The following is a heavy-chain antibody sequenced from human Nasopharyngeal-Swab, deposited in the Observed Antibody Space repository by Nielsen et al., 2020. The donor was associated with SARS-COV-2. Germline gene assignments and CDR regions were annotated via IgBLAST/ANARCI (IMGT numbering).Heavy chain of an antibody. J-gene: IGHJ4*02. V-gene: IGHV1-24*01. CDR2: FDPEDDET. CDR1: GYTLTELS. D-gene: IGHD4-17*01. CDR3: ATMYGDYPLSGLRY. Sequence: ASVKVSCKVSGYTLTELSMHWVRQAPGKGLEWMGGFDPEDDETIYAQKFQGRVTMTEDTSTDTAYMELSSLRSEDTAVYYCATMYGDYPLSGLRYWGQGTLVTVSS.